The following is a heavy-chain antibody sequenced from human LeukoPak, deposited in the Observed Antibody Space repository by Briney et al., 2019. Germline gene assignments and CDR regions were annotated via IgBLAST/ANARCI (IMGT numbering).Heavy chain of an antibody. J-gene: IGHJ4*02. CDR2: IYYSGST. CDR3: AKADYDSEFDY. Sequence: PSETLSLTCTVPGGSISSYYWSWIRQPPGKGLEWIGYIYYSGSTNYNPSLKSRVTISVDTSKNQFSLKLSSVTAADTAVYYCAKADYDSEFDYWGQGTLVTVSS. D-gene: IGHD3-22*01. V-gene: IGHV4-59*01. CDR1: GGSISSYY.